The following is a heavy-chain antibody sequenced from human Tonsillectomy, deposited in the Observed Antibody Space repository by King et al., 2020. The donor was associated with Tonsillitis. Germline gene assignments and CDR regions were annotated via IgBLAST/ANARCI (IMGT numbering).Heavy chain of an antibody. J-gene: IGHJ6*02. Sequence: LQLQESGPGLVKPSETLSLTCTVSGGSISSSSSYWGGIRQPPGKGLEWIGNIYYSGRTYYNPSLKSRVTISVDTSKNQFSLQLSSVTAADTSVYYCTRHAGASGYDVSYSGMDVWGQGTTVTVSS. D-gene: IGHD5-12*01. CDR3: TRHAGASGYDVSYSGMDV. CDR2: IYYSGRT. V-gene: IGHV4-39*01. CDR1: GGSISSSSSY.